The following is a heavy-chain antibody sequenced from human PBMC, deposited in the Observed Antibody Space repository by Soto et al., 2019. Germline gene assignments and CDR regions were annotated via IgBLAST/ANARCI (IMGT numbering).Heavy chain of an antibody. CDR2: IKQDGSEK. Sequence: GGSLRLSCAASGFTFSSYWMSWVRQAPGKGLEWVANIKQDGSEKYYVDSVKGRFTISRDNAKNSLYLQMNSLRAEDTAVYYCARVMLWFGELLYYYYYGMDVWGQGTTVTVSS. J-gene: IGHJ6*02. D-gene: IGHD3-10*01. V-gene: IGHV3-7*01. CDR3: ARVMLWFGELLYYYYYGMDV. CDR1: GFTFSSYW.